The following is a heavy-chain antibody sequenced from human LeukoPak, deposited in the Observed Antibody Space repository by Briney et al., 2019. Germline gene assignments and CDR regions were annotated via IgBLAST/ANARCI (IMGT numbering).Heavy chain of an antibody. V-gene: IGHV1-2*07. CDR2: MSPNSGAT. D-gene: IGHD6-13*01. J-gene: IGHJ1*01. CDR3: ARIGISARGTNFHH. Sequence: GASVKVSCKASGYTFIDNYIHWVRQAPGQGLEWLGWMSPNSGATNYGHKFQGRVTMTRDTSISTAYMELSRLRSDDTALYYCARIGISARGTNFHHWGQGTLVTVSS. CDR1: GYTFIDNY.